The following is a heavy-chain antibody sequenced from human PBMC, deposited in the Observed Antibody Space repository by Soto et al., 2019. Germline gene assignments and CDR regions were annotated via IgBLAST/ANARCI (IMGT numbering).Heavy chain of an antibody. J-gene: IGHJ4*02. D-gene: IGHD6-19*01. CDR2: ITSDTATI. CDR1: GFTFNIYS. CDR3: PRSVAGNFDY. V-gene: IGHV3-48*02. Sequence: GVSLRLSCAASGFTFNIYSMNWVRPAPGKGLEWVSYITSDTATIHYADSVRGRFTISRDNAENSLFLQMNSLRDEDTAAYYCPRSVAGNFDYWGQGALVTVSS.